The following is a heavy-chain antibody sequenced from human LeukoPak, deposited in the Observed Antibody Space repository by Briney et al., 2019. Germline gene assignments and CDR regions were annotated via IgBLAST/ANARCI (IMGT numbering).Heavy chain of an antibody. V-gene: IGHV1-2*02. J-gene: IGHJ4*02. CDR2: ILPSSGGP. CDR3: ARKGEDYGDCDY. Sequence: ASVKVSCKASGYTFTSYGISWVRQAPGQGLEWMGWILPSSGGPYYAQKFQGRITMTRDTSISTAYMELTRLRSDDTAVYYCARKGEDYGDCDYWGQGTLVTVSS. D-gene: IGHD4-17*01. CDR1: GYTFTSYG.